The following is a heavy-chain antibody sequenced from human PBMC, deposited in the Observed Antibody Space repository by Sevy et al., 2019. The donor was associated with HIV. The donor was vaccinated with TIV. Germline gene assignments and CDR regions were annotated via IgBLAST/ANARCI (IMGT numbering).Heavy chain of an antibody. V-gene: IGHV3-48*02. CDR3: AKMTTVVPYYGMDV. D-gene: IGHD4-17*01. J-gene: IGHJ6*02. Sequence: GGSLRLSCAASGFTFSSYSMNWVRQAPGKGLEWVSYISSSSSTIYYADSVKGRFTISRDNAKNSLYLQMNSLRDEDTAVYYCAKMTTVVPYYGMDVWGQGTTVTVSS. CDR1: GFTFSSYS. CDR2: ISSSSSTI.